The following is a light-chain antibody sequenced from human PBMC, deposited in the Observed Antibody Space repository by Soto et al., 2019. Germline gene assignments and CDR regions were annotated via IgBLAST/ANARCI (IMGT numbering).Light chain of an antibody. CDR2: DVS. J-gene: IGKJ2*01. V-gene: IGKV3-20*01. Sequence: EIVLTQSPGTLSLSPGERATLSCRASQSVRSSFFAWYQQKPGPAPRILIYDVSVRATGIPDRFSGSGSGTDFPLTINRLEPEVFSVYYCQQYENSVMYTFGQGTKLEIK. CDR1: QSVRSSF. CDR3: QQYENSVMYT.